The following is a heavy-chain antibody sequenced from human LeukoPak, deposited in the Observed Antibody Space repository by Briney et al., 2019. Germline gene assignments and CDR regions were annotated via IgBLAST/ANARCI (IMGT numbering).Heavy chain of an antibody. D-gene: IGHD2-2*01. V-gene: IGHV3-30-3*01. J-gene: IGHJ4*02. CDR3: AREVTLSRGYFDY. CDR1: GFTFSSYA. Sequence: GGSLRLSCAASGFTFSSYAMHWVRQAPGKGLEWVAVISYDGSNKYYADSVKGRFTISRDNSKNTLYLQMNSLRAEDTAVYYCAREVTLSRGYFDYWGQGTLVTVSS. CDR2: ISYDGSNK.